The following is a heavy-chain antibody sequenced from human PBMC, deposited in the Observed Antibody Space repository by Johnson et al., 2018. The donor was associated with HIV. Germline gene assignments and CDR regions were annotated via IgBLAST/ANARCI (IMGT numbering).Heavy chain of an antibody. CDR2: INWNGGRT. CDR3: ARELRGGHTDAFDI. Sequence: VQVVESGGGVVRPGGSLRLSCAASGFTFHDYDMSWVRQAPGKGLEWVSGINWNGGRTGYADSLKGRFTISRDNAKNSLHLQMHSRRAEDTAVYYCARELRGGHTDAFDIWGQGTLVTVSS. CDR1: GFTFHDYD. V-gene: IGHV3-20*04. D-gene: IGHD5-18*01. J-gene: IGHJ3*02.